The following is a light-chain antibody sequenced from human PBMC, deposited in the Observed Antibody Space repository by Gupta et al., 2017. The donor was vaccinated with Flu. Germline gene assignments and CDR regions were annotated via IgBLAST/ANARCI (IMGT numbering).Light chain of an antibody. CDR1: QGIGNS. CDR3: LQHNAYPPT. Sequence: DIQMTQSPSSLSASVGDRVTITCRASQGIGNSLRWYQHKPGKPPKSLIYSTSNLQSGVSSRFSGSGSGTDFTLAIHSLQPEDSATYFCLQHNAYPPTFGQGTKVEI. CDR2: STS. J-gene: IGKJ1*01. V-gene: IGKV1-17*01.